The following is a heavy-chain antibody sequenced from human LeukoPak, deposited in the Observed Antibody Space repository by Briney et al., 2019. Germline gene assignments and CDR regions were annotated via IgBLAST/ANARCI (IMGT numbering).Heavy chain of an antibody. CDR1: GFTFSSYA. J-gene: IGHJ3*02. Sequence: PGGSLRLSCAASGFTFSSYAMHWVRQAPGKGLEWVAVISYDGSNKYYADSVKGRFTISRDNSKNTLYLQMNSLRAEDTAVYYCAKDVTPLRLGESVASRAAFDIWGQGTMVTVSS. CDR2: ISYDGSNK. CDR3: AKDVTPLRLGESVASRAAFDI. D-gene: IGHD3-16*01. V-gene: IGHV3-30-3*01.